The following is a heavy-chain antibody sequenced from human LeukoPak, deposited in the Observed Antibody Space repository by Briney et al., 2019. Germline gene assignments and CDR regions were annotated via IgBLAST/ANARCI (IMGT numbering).Heavy chain of an antibody. CDR3: ARIGAGSSRDY. V-gene: IGHV3-43*02. J-gene: IGHJ4*02. D-gene: IGHD6-13*01. Sequence: GGSLRLSCAASGFTFDDYAMHWVRQAPGKGLGWVSLINGDGGSTFYADSVKGRFTISRDNAKNSLYLQMNSLRAEDTAVYYCARIGAGSSRDYWGQGTLVTVSS. CDR1: GFTFDDYA. CDR2: INGDGGST.